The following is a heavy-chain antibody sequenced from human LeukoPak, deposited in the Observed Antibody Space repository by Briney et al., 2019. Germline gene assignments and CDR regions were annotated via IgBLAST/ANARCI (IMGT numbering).Heavy chain of an antibody. CDR2: INHSGST. Sequence: SETLSLTCAVYGGSFSGYYWSWIRQPPGKGLEWIGEINHSGSTNYNPSLKSRVTISVDTSKNQFSLKLSSVTAADTAVYYCARGHGDYWGQGTLVTASS. J-gene: IGHJ4*02. V-gene: IGHV4-34*01. CDR3: ARGHGDY. CDR1: GGSFSGYY.